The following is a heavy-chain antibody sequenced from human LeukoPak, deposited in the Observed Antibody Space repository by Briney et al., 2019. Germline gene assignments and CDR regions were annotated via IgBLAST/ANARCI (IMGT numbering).Heavy chain of an antibody. J-gene: IGHJ4*02. CDR1: GCTFTSYD. CDR2: MNPNSGNT. D-gene: IGHD6-19*01. V-gene: IGHV1-8*01. Sequence: ASVKVSCKASGCTFTSYDINWVRQATGQGLEWMGWMNPNSGNTGYAQKFQGRVTMTRNTSISTAYMELSSLRSEDTAVYYCARGLYSSGWYRGEYYFDYWGQGTLVTVSS. CDR3: ARGLYSSGWYRGEYYFDY.